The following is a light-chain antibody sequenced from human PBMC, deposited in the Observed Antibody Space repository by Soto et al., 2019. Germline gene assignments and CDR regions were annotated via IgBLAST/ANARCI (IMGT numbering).Light chain of an antibody. Sequence: AIRMTQSPSSLSASTGDRVAITCRASQGISSYLAWYQQKPGKAPKLLIYAASTLQSGVPSRFSGSGSGTDFTLTISNLQSEDFAVYHCQQYDKWPRTFGQGTKVDI. J-gene: IGKJ1*01. CDR1: QGISSY. CDR2: AAS. CDR3: QQYDKWPRT. V-gene: IGKV1-8*01.